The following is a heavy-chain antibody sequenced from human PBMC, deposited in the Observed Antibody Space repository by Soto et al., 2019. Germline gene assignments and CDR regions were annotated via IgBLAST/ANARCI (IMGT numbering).Heavy chain of an antibody. Sequence: GASVKVSCKASGNTFTSYDINWVRQATGHGLEWMGWINPNSGNIGYAQKFQGRVTMTRDTAIRTAYMEVSRLRSDDTAVYYCARGRASGSYYLLDYWGQGTSVTSPQ. CDR1: GNTFTSYD. CDR2: INPNSGNI. V-gene: IGHV1-8*01. CDR3: ARGRASGSYYLLDY. J-gene: IGHJ4*02. D-gene: IGHD3-10*01.